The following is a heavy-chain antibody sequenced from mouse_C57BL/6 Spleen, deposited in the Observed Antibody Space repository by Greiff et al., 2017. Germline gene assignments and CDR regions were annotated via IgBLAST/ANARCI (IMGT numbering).Heavy chain of an antibody. Sequence: EVQRVESGGGLVQPGGSMKLSCAASGFTFSDAWMDWVRQSPEKGLEWVAEIRNKANNPATYYAESVKGRFTISRDDSKSSVYLQMNSLRAEDTGIYYCTQFIKGYWRQGTTLTVSS. CDR1: GFTFSDAW. J-gene: IGHJ2*01. D-gene: IGHD1-1*01. CDR3: TQFIKGY. CDR2: IRNKANNPAT. V-gene: IGHV6-6*01.